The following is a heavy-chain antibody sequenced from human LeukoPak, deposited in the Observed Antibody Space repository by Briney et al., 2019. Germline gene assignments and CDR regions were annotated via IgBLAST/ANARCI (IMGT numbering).Heavy chain of an antibody. V-gene: IGHV3-53*01. D-gene: IGHD3-22*01. CDR2: IYSGGST. CDR1: GSPVRSNY. CDR3: ASSSYYYDSSPKAWGY. Sequence: PGGSLRPSWAASGSPVRSNYISWVRQAPGKGLGWVPIIYSGGSTYYADSLQGRFTISRDDSKNTLYLQMNSLRAEYTAVEYCASSSYYYDSSPKAWGYWGQGTLVTVSS. J-gene: IGHJ4*02.